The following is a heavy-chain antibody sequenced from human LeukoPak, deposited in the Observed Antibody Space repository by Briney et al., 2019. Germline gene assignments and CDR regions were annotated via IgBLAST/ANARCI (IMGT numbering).Heavy chain of an antibody. CDR2: IISSSSYI. V-gene: IGHV3-21*01. J-gene: IGHJ4*02. D-gene: IGHD2-2*01. CDR1: GFPFSSYS. Sequence: GSLRLSCAASGFPFSSYSMNWGRPAPGKGRGVGSSIISSSSYIYYADSVECRFTISRDNAKNSLYLQMNSLRAEDTAVYYCASFSGGYCSSTSCYEFVHWGQGTLVTVSS. CDR3: ASFSGGYCSSTSCYEFVH.